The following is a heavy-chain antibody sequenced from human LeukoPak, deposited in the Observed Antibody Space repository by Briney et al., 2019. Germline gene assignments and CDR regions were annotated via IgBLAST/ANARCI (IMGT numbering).Heavy chain of an antibody. CDR2: IKQDGSEK. CDR1: GCTFSSYW. J-gene: IGHJ4*02. V-gene: IGHV3-7*01. CDR3: ARSGLRTWFGELLPVDY. Sequence: GGSLRLSCAASGCTFSSYWMSWVRQAPGKGLEWVANIKQDGSEKYYVDSVKGRFTISRDNAKNSLYLQMNSLRAEDTAVYYCARSGLRTWFGELLPVDYWGQGTLVTVSS. D-gene: IGHD3-10*01.